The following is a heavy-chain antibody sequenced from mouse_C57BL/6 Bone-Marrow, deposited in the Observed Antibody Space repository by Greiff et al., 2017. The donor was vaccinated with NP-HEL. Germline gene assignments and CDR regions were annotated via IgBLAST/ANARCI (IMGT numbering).Heavy chain of an antibody. CDR1: GFNIKNTY. D-gene: IGHD1-1*01. CDR3: ASTVVAPLGYFDV. Sequence: VQLQQSVAELVRPGASVKLSCTASGFNIKNTYMHWVKQRPEQGLEWIGRIDPANGNNKYAPKFQGKATITADTSSNTAYLQLSSLTSEDTAIYYCASTVVAPLGYFDVWGTGTTVTVSS. J-gene: IGHJ1*03. V-gene: IGHV14-3*01. CDR2: IDPANGNN.